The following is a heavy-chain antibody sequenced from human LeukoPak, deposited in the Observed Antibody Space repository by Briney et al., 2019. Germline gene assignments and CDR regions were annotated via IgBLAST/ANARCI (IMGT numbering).Heavy chain of an antibody. CDR2: INPNSGGT. Sequence: ASVKVSCKASGYTFTSYGISWVRQAPGQGLEWMGWINPNSGGTNYAQKFQGRVTMTRDTSTSTAYMELSRLRSDDTAVYYCARGPSIAARQCCLNWFDPWGQGTLVTVSS. D-gene: IGHD6-6*01. V-gene: IGHV1-2*02. J-gene: IGHJ5*02. CDR1: GYTFTSYG. CDR3: ARGPSIAARQCCLNWFDP.